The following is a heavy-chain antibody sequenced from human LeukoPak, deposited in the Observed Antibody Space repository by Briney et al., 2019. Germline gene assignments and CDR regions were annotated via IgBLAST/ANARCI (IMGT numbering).Heavy chain of an antibody. CDR2: IYYSGST. CDR3: ARGLYDSSGYYYED. J-gene: IGHJ4*02. CDR1: GGSISSSGYY. V-gene: IGHV4-39*07. D-gene: IGHD3-22*01. Sequence: SETLSLTCTVSGGSISSSGYYWGWIRQSPGKGLEWIGSIYYSGSTNYNPSLKSRVTISVDTSKNQFSLKLSSVTAADTAVYYCARGLYDSSGYYYEDWGQGTLVTVSS.